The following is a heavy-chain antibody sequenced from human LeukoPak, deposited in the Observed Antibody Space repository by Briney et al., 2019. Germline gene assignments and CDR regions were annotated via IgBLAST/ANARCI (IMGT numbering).Heavy chain of an antibody. Sequence: GASVTVSCKASGYTFTRYYMHGVRQAPGQGLEWMGIINPSGGSTSYAQKCQVRVTMNRDMSTSSVYMELSSVRAEDMDVYYSAREVPTVTNNWFDPWGQGTLVTVSS. J-gene: IGHJ5*02. CDR2: INPSGGST. CDR1: GYTFTRYY. V-gene: IGHV1-46*01. D-gene: IGHD4-17*01. CDR3: AREVPTVTNNWFDP.